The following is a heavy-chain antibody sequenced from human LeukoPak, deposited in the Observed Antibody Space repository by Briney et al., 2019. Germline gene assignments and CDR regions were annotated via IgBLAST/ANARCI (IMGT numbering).Heavy chain of an antibody. CDR1: GYTFTNYW. CDR2: IFPADSDT. Sequence: HGESLKISCKGSGYTFTNYWIGWVRQMPGKGLEWMGIIFPADSDTRYSPSFQGQVTISADKSISTAYLQWNGLKAADTAIYYCARQRAWRELGAFDIWGLGTMVTVSS. CDR3: ARQRAWRELGAFDI. J-gene: IGHJ3*02. D-gene: IGHD1-26*01. V-gene: IGHV5-51*01.